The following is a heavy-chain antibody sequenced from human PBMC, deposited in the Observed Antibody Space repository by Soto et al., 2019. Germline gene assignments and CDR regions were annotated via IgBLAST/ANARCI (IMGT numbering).Heavy chain of an antibody. Sequence: TLSLTCTVSVGSISSGGYFWSWIRQPPGKGLEWIGNIFYSGTTYYNPSLKSRVTISVDTSKNQFSLKLSSVTAADTAVYFCARGVLYWGQGTLVTVPQ. CDR1: VGSISSGGYF. CDR2: IFYSGTT. D-gene: IGHD1-1*01. V-gene: IGHV4-31*03. CDR3: ARGVLY. J-gene: IGHJ4*02.